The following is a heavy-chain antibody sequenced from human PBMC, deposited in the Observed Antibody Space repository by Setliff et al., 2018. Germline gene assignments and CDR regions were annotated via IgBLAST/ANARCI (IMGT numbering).Heavy chain of an antibody. V-gene: IGHV7-4-1*02. Sequence: ASVKVSCKASGYTFTSYAMNWVRQAPGQGLEWMGWINTNTENPTYAQGFTGRFVFSLDTSVSTAYLQISSLKAEDTAVYYCARGGYYDSSGPGYYFDYWGQGTLVTVSS. CDR3: ARGGYYDSSGPGYYFDY. J-gene: IGHJ4*02. D-gene: IGHD3-22*01. CDR1: GYTFTSYA. CDR2: INTNTENP.